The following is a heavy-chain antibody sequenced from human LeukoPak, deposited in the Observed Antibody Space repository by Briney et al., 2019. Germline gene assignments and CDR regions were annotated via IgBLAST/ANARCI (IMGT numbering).Heavy chain of an antibody. D-gene: IGHD1-14*01. Sequence: GGSLRLSCAASGFTFSTYWMSWVRQAPGKGLGWVANIKQDGSEKYYVDSVKDRFTISRDNAKNSLYLQMNSLRVEDTAVYYCARNVYRTFDSWDQGTLVTVSS. CDR3: ARNVYRTFDS. CDR2: IKQDGSEK. V-gene: IGHV3-7*01. J-gene: IGHJ4*02. CDR1: GFTFSTYW.